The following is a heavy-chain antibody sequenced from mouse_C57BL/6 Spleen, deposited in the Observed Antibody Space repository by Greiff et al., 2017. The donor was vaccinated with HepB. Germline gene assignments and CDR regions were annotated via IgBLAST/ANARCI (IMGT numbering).Heavy chain of an antibody. CDR1: GYSFTGYY. J-gene: IGHJ1*03. Sequence: EVKLVESGPELVKPGASVKISCKASGYSFTGYYMNWVKQSPEKSLEWIGEINPSTGGTTYNQKFKAKATLTVDKSSSTAYMQLKSLTSEDSAVYYCARFGFYYGSSLWYFDVWGTGTTVTVSS. CDR2: INPSTGGT. CDR3: ARFGFYYGSSLWYFDV. V-gene: IGHV1-42*01. D-gene: IGHD1-1*01.